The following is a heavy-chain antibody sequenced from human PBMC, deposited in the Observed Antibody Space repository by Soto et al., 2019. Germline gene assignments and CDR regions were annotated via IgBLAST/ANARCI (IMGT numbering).Heavy chain of an antibody. CDR3: ARDGGIAARHYYGMNV. D-gene: IGHD6-6*01. CDR2: SRNKANNYAT. Sequence: GGSLRLSCAASAFTFSAHNMVWVRQAPGKGLEWVGRSRNKANNYATEYAASVKGRFTISRDDSKNSLYLQMNSLKTEDTAVYYCARDGGIAARHYYGMNVWGQGTTVTVSS. CDR1: AFTFSAHN. J-gene: IGHJ6*02. V-gene: IGHV3-72*01.